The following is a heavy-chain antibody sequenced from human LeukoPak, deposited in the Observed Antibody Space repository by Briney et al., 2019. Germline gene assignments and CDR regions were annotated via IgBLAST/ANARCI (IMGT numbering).Heavy chain of an antibody. D-gene: IGHD5-24*01. CDR1: GGSINSSSYY. J-gene: IGHJ4*02. V-gene: IGHV4-39*01. CDR3: ARHRSKWLQSSFDY. CDR2: IFYSGNT. Sequence: SETLSLTCTVSGGSINSSSYYWGWIRQPPGKGLEWIGSIFYSGNTYDNPSLKSRVTVSVDTSKNQFSLKLNSVTAADTAVYYCARHRSKWLQSSFDYWGQGTLVTVSS.